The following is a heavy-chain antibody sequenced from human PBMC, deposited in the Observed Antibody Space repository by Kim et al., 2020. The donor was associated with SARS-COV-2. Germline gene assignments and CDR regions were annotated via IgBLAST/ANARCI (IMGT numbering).Heavy chain of an antibody. J-gene: IGHJ3*02. CDR3: AREGYYGAGSPPDAFDI. D-gene: IGHD3-10*01. Sequence: LTRRVTLSVDTSKNQFSLKLSPVTAADTAVYYCAREGYYGAGSPPDAFDIWGQGTMVTVSS. V-gene: IGHV4-31*02.